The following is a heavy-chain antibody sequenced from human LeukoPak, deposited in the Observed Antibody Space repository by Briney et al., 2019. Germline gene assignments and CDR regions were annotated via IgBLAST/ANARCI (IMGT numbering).Heavy chain of an antibody. CDR3: ARASLGYCSSTSCYNWFDP. J-gene: IGHJ5*02. V-gene: IGHV4-34*01. Sequence: SETLSLTCAVYGGSFSGYYWSWIRQPPGKGLEWIGEINHSGSTNYNPYLKSRVTISVDTSKKHFSLKLSSVPAADTAVYYCARASLGYCSSTSCYNWFDPWGQGTLVTVSS. D-gene: IGHD2-2*01. CDR2: INHSGST. CDR1: GGSFSGYY.